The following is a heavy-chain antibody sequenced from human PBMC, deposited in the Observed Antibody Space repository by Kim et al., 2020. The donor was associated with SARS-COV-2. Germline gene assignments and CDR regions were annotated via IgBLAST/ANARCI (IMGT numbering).Heavy chain of an antibody. CDR1: GFTFSTYP. CDR2: ISTDGSGQ. V-gene: IGHV3-30*04. J-gene: IGHJ3*02. CDR3: ARESDSSGFAGCFDI. D-gene: IGHD3-22*01. Sequence: GGSLRLSCAASGFTFSTYPMHWVRQAPGKGLEWVAVISTDGSGQSYTDSVKGRFTISRDNSKKTLYLQMDSLTTEDTAVYHCARESDSSGFAGCFDIWGQGTMVTVSS.